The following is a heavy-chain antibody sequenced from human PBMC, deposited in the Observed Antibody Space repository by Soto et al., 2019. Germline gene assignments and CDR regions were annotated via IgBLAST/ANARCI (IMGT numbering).Heavy chain of an antibody. CDR1: GGTFSSDG. CDR2: ITPIFRAT. CDR3: AGGRDTYYYDSSGYSGWYFDL. D-gene: IGHD3-22*01. J-gene: IGHJ2*01. Sequence: SVKVSCKASGGTFSSDGISWVRQAPGQGLEWMGGITPIFRATKYAQKFQGRVTITADESTSTAYMELSSLRSEDTAVYYCAGGRDTYYYDSSGYSGWYFDLWGRGTLVTVSS. V-gene: IGHV1-69*13.